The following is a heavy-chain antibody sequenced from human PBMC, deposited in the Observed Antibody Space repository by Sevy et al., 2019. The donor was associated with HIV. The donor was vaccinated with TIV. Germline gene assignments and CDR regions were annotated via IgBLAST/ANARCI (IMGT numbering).Heavy chain of an antibody. Sequence: SETLSLTCTVSGGSISSYYWSWIRQPPGKGLEWIGYIYYSGSTNYNPSLKSRVTISVDTSKNQFSLKLSSVTAADTAVYYCARVRYCSSTSCLSYMDVWGKGTTVTVSS. D-gene: IGHD2-2*01. V-gene: IGHV4-59*01. J-gene: IGHJ6*03. CDR1: GGSISSYY. CDR2: IYYSGST. CDR3: ARVRYCSSTSCLSYMDV.